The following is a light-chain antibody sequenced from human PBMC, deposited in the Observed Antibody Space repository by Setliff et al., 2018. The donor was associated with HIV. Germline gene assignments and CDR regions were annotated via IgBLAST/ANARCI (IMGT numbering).Light chain of an antibody. J-gene: IGLJ2*01. CDR2: DVN. V-gene: IGLV2-14*03. Sequence: ALTQLASVSASPGQSITISCTVRSTDIAFHKSVSWFQQPPGKAPKLIIFDVNSRPSGVSYRFSGSKSGNTASLDISGLQTEDEGDYYCSSFTSTSPVIFGGGTKVTVL. CDR1: STDIAFHKS. CDR3: SSFTSTSPVI.